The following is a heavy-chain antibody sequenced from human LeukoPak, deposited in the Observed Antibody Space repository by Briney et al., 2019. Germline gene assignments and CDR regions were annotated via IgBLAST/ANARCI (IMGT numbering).Heavy chain of an antibody. CDR2: IYYTGGT. CDR3: ARKENGRTPFDI. Sequence: TSETLSLTCAVSGGSIGSGDWWSWVRQPPGKGLEWIGEIYYTGGTNYNPSLKSRITMSVDKSRNQFSLRLSSMTAADTAIYYCARKENGRTPFDIWGQGTMVTVSS. D-gene: IGHD1-1*01. J-gene: IGHJ3*02. CDR1: GGSIGSGDW. V-gene: IGHV4-4*02.